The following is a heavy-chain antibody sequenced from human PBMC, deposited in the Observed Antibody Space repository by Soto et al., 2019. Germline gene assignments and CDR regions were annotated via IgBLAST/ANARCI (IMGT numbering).Heavy chain of an antibody. CDR3: AKDNRYSGYDSTIDY. J-gene: IGHJ4*02. V-gene: IGHV1-69*08. Sequence: QVQLVQSGAEVKKPGSSVKVSCTASGGTFSSYTISWVRQAPGQGLEWVGRIIPILGIANYAQKFKGRVTITEDKSTSTAYMELSSLRSENTAVYYCAKDNRYSGYDSTIDYWGQGTLVTVSS. CDR1: GGTFSSYT. D-gene: IGHD5-12*01. CDR2: IIPILGIA.